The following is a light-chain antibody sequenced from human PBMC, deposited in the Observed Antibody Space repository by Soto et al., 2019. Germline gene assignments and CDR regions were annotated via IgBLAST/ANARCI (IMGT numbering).Light chain of an antibody. J-gene: IGKJ2*01. V-gene: IGKV3-20*01. Sequence: EIVLTQSPGTLSSSPGERATLSCRASQSVSSSHLAWYQQKPGQAPRLLIYGASSRATGIPDRFIGSGSGTDFTLTISRLEPEDFAVYFCQQYGDSPMYTFGQGTKLEI. CDR1: QSVSSSH. CDR2: GAS. CDR3: QQYGDSPMYT.